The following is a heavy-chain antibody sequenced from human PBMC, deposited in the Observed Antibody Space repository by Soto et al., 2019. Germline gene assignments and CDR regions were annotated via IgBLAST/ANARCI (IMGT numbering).Heavy chain of an antibody. Sequence: GASVKVSCKASGFTFTSSAMHWVRQAPGQGLEWMGWINPNSGGTNYAQKFQGWVTMTRDTSISTAYMELSRLRSDGTAVYYCARAEDIVLVPAAIPPQLGFDPWGQGTLVTVSS. CDR1: GFTFTSSA. V-gene: IGHV1-2*04. D-gene: IGHD2-2*01. J-gene: IGHJ5*02. CDR2: INPNSGGT. CDR3: ARAEDIVLVPAAIPPQLGFDP.